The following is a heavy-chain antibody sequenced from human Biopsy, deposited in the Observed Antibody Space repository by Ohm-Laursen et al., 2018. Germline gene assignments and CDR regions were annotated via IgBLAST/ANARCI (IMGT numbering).Heavy chain of an antibody. CDR1: GFTFSDYY. CDR2: VSGSGTTI. J-gene: IGHJ4*02. V-gene: IGHV3-11*01. D-gene: IGHD3-16*02. CDR3: ARDGVGSYHDY. Sequence: GSLRLSCAASGFTFSDYYMSWIRQAPGKGLEWLSYVSGSGTTIFYADSVKGRFTVSRDNAKNSLYLQMNSLTVEDTAVYYCARDGVGSYHDYWGQGTLVTVSP.